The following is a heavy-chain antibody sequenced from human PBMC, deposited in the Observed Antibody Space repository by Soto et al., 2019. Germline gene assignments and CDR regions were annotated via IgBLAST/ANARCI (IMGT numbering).Heavy chain of an antibody. CDR2: INAGDGNT. V-gene: IGHV1-3*05. J-gene: IGHJ4*02. D-gene: IGHD6-19*01. CDR1: GYTFTAYA. Sequence: QVQLVQSGAEEKKPGASVKVSCKASGYTFTAYAMHWVRQAPGQRLEWMGWINAGDGNTKYSQKFQGRVTITRDTSASTAYMELSSLRSEDTAVYYCARAVAVPADFDYWGQGTLVTVSS. CDR3: ARAVAVPADFDY.